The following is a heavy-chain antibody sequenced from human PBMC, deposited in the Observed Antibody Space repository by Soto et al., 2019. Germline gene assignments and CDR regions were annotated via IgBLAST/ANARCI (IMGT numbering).Heavy chain of an antibody. CDR1: GGTFSSYA. CDR2: IIPIFGTA. V-gene: IGHV1-69*13. Sequence: SVKVSCKASGGTFSSYAISWVRQAPGQGLEWMGGIIPIFGTANYAQKFQGRVAITADESTSTAYMELSSLRSEDTAVYYCASTIRRDIVVVPAAIQSPFDPWGQGTLVTVSS. D-gene: IGHD2-2*01. CDR3: ASTIRRDIVVVPAAIQSPFDP. J-gene: IGHJ5*02.